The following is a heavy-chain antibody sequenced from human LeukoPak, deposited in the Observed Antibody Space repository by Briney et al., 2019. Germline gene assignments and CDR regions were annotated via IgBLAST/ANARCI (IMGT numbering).Heavy chain of an antibody. CDR1: GYSFTSYW. Sequence: GESLKISCKGSGYSFTSYWITWVRQMPAKGLEWMGRIDPGGSYINYRPSFQGHVTMSVDKSISTAYLQWTSLTASDTAMYYCARHSTVVSPRAFDYWGQGTLVTVSS. D-gene: IGHD4-23*01. V-gene: IGHV5-10-1*01. CDR3: ARHSTVVSPRAFDY. CDR2: IDPGGSYI. J-gene: IGHJ4*02.